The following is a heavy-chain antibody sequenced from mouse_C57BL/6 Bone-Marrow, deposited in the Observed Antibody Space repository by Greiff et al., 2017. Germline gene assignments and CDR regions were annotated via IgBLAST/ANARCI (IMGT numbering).Heavy chain of an antibody. J-gene: IGHJ2*01. CDR2: IRSKSSNSAT. CDR1: GFTFNTYA. D-gene: IGHD2-4*01. CDR3: VGAYDYGDLDY. V-gene: IGHV10-3*01. Sequence: EVQVVESGGGLVQPKGSLKLSCAASGFTFNTYAMHWVRQAPGKGLEWVARIRSKSSNSATYYADSVKDRFTISRDDSQSMLYLQMNNLKTEDTAMYYCVGAYDYGDLDYWGQGTTLTVSS.